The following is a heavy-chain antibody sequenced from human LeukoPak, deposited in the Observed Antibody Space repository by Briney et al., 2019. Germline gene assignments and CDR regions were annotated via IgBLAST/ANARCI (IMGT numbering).Heavy chain of an antibody. J-gene: IGHJ3*02. CDR2: ISSGGDYL. CDR3: ARERVTISALGGFDI. CDR1: GFTFSNYG. D-gene: IGHD3/OR15-3a*01. Sequence: GGSLRLSCAASGFTFSNYGLTWVRQAPGKGLEWVSYISSGGDYLYYADSVEGRFTISRDNAKNSLYLEANSLRAEDTAIYYCARERVTISALGGFDIWGQGTMVTVSS. V-gene: IGHV3-21*04.